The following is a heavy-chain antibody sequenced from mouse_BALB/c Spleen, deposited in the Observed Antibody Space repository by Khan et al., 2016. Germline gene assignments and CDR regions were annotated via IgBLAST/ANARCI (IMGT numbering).Heavy chain of an antibody. V-gene: IGHV1-87*01. Sequence: QVQLQQSGAELARPGASVKLSCKASGYTFTTYWMQWVKQRPGQGLEWIGAIYPGDGDTRYTQKFKGKATLTADKSSSTAYMQLSSLAAGDSAFYYCARGNSYYDYDYWGQGTPLTVSS. CDR2: IYPGDGDT. CDR1: GYTFTTYW. J-gene: IGHJ2*01. D-gene: IGHD2-4*01. CDR3: ARGNSYYDYDY.